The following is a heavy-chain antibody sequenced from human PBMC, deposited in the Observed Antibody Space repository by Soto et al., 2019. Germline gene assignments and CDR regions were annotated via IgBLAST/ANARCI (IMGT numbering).Heavy chain of an antibody. V-gene: IGHV1-69*13. Sequence: ASVKVSCKASGGTFSSYAISWVRQAPGQGLEWMGGIIPIFGTANYAQKFQGRVTITADESTSTAYMELSSLRSEDTAVYYCARGPTTVTTFDHWGQGTLVTVSS. J-gene: IGHJ4*02. CDR2: IIPIFGTA. CDR1: GGTFSSYA. CDR3: ARGPTTVTTFDH. D-gene: IGHD4-17*01.